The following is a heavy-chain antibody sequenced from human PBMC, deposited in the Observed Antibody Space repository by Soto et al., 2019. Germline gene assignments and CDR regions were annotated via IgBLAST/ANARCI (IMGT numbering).Heavy chain of an antibody. J-gene: IGHJ4*02. D-gene: IGHD2-15*01. Sequence: PGESLKISCKGSGYSFTSYWIGWVRQMPGKGREWMGIIYPGDSDTRYSPSFQGQVTISADKSISTAYLQWSSLKASDTAMYYCARGGHCSGGSCYVRYYFDYWGQGTLVTVSS. CDR1: GYSFTSYW. V-gene: IGHV5-51*01. CDR3: ARGGHCSGGSCYVRYYFDY. CDR2: IYPGDSDT.